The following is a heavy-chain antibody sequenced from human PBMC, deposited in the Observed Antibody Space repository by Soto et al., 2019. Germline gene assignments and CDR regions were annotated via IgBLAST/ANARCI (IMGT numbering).Heavy chain of an antibody. D-gene: IGHD2-21*01. Sequence: GGSLRLSCAASGFTFSHYAMTWVRQGPGKGLEWVSVISGSGGTSYYADSVKGRFTISRDNPKKMLYLQMNSLRGEDTAIYYCAKDSDIVATSTAIGQQLDTWGQGTPVTVSS. CDR2: ISGSGGTS. CDR3: AKDSDIVATSTAIGQQLDT. CDR1: GFTFSHYA. J-gene: IGHJ5*02. V-gene: IGHV3-23*01.